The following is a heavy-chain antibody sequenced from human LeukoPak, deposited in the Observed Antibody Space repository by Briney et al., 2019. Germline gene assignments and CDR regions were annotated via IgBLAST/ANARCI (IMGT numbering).Heavy chain of an antibody. D-gene: IGHD6-13*01. Sequence: GGSLRLSCAASGFTFSNYWMSWVRQPPGRGLEWVANIKHDGSEKYCVDSVEGRFTISRDNAKNSLHLQMNSLRAEDTAVYYCARLGTAEGTLEDYWGQGTLVTVSS. V-gene: IGHV3-7*01. CDR3: ARLGTAEGTLEDY. CDR2: IKHDGSEK. J-gene: IGHJ4*02. CDR1: GFTFSNYW.